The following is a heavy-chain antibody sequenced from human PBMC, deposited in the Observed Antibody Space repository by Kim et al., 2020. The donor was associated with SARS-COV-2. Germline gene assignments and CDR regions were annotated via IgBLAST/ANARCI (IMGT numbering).Heavy chain of an antibody. Sequence: SRVTRSVDTSKNQFSLKLSSVTAADTAVYYCARGRRRSTMVRGVISLFDYWGQGTLVTVSS. D-gene: IGHD3-10*01. CDR3: ARGRRRSTMVRGVISLFDY. J-gene: IGHJ4*02. V-gene: IGHV4-34*01.